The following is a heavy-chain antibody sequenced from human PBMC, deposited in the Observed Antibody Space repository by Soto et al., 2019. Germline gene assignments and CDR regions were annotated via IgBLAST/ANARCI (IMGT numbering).Heavy chain of an antibody. CDR2: MSGSSSTT. CDR3: AKNQERELPMVIDF. D-gene: IGHD3-22*01. J-gene: IGHJ4*02. CDR1: GLTFSNYA. V-gene: IGHV3-23*01. Sequence: GGSLRLSCATSGLTFSNYAMSWVRQAPGGGLEWVSSMSGSSSTTYYADSVRGRFTISRDRSKNTLYLQMSSLRAEDTALYYCAKNQERELPMVIDFWGQGTLVTVSS.